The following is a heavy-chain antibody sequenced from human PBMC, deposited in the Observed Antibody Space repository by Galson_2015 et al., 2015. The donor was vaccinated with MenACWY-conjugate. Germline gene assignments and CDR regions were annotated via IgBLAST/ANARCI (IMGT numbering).Heavy chain of an antibody. CDR3: ATKDSGNIYYFDS. Sequence: SLRLSCAASGFIFKNYDMTWVRQAPGKGLEWVSSITTTGGSTEHAASVEGRFTISRDNFENTLYLQMNSLRAEDTAIYYCATKDSGNIYYFDSWGQGTLVTVSS. CDR2: ITTTGGST. V-gene: IGHV3-23*01. CDR1: GFIFKNYD. D-gene: IGHD2-21*01. J-gene: IGHJ4*02.